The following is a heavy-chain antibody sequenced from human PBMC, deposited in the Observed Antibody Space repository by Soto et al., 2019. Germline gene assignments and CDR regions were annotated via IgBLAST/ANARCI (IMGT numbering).Heavy chain of an antibody. V-gene: IGHV3-21*06. D-gene: IGHD3-22*01. CDR3: ARDPPLSMIVVVGVDDF. J-gene: IGHJ4*02. CDR1: GFTLTNEN. Sequence: GGSLRLSCTVLGFTLTNENMNWVRQAPGKGLEWVSSISSRSTFVNYADSVKGRFTISRDNDKGLVYLQMNSLRAEDTAVYYCARDPPLSMIVVVGVDDFWGQGTLVTVSS. CDR2: ISSRSTFV.